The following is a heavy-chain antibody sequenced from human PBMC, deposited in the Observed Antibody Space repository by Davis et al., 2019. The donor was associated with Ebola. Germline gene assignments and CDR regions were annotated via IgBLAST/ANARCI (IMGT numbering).Heavy chain of an antibody. V-gene: IGHV4-61*09. Sequence: SETLSLTCNVSGASINSGFFSWSWVRQPAGKGLEWIGHIYTSGSTKYNPSLESRVTISIDTSKNQFSLRLKSVTAADTAIYFRARDRQDSRAYGFWGQGTLVTVSS. CDR1: GASINSGFFS. D-gene: IGHD3-22*01. CDR2: IYTSGST. CDR3: ARDRQDSRAYGF. J-gene: IGHJ4*02.